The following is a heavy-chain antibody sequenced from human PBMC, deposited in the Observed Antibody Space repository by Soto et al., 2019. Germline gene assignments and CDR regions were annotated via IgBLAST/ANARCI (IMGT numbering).Heavy chain of an antibody. CDR2: IIPILGIA. D-gene: IGHD6-13*01. CDR1: AGTFSSHS. Sequence: SVKVSCKASAGTFSSHSISWVRQAPGQGLEWMGRIIPILGIANYAQKFQGRVTITADKSTSTANMELSSLRSEDTAVYYCARERVRSSSWSHPSALDIWGQGTMVTVSS. J-gene: IGHJ3*02. CDR3: ARERVRSSSWSHPSALDI. V-gene: IGHV1-69*04.